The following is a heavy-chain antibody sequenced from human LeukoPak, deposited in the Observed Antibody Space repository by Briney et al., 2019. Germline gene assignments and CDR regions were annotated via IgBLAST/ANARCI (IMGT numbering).Heavy chain of an antibody. V-gene: IGHV4-34*01. CDR1: GGSFSGYY. CDR3: ARVGEDYYDSSGYYYYFDY. Sequence: SETLSLTCAVYGGSFSGYYWSWIRQPSGKGLEWIGEINHSGSTNYNPSLKSRVTISVDTSKNQLSLKLSSVTAADTAVYYCARVGEDYYDSSGYYYYFDYWGQGTLVTVSS. CDR2: INHSGST. D-gene: IGHD3-22*01. J-gene: IGHJ4*02.